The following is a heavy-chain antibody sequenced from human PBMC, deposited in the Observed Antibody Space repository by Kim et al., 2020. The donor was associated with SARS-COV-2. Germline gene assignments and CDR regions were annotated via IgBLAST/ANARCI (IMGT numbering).Heavy chain of an antibody. D-gene: IGHD1-26*01. J-gene: IGHJ6*02. Sequence: SETLSLSCAVYGGSFSGYYWTWIRQPPGKGLEWIGEINQSGSTNYNPSLKSRVTISADTSKNQFSLKLSSVTAADTAVYFCAVSNSGTNLYGMDVWGQGTTVTVSS. CDR1: GGSFSGYY. CDR2: INQSGST. CDR3: AVSNSGTNLYGMDV. V-gene: IGHV4-34*01.